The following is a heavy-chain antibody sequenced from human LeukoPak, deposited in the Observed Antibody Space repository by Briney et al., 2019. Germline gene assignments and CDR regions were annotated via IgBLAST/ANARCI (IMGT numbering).Heavy chain of an antibody. CDR1: GYTLTELS. D-gene: IGHD3-22*01. J-gene: IGHJ4*02. V-gene: IGHV1-24*01. Sequence: GASVKVSYKVSGYTLTELSMHWVRQAPGKGLEWMGGFDPEDGETIYAQKFQGRVTMTEDTSTDTAYMELSSLRSEDTAVYYCATGGGGYYDSSGYYYLDYWGQGTLVTVSS. CDR3: ATGGGGYYDSSGYYYLDY. CDR2: FDPEDGET.